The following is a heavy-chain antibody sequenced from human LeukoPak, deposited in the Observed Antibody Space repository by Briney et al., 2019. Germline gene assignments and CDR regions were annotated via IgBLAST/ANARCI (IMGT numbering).Heavy chain of an antibody. V-gene: IGHV3-66*02. CDR2: IYSGGDT. CDR3: AKDRAGNSWNFDY. CDR1: GFTFSINY. Sequence: GGSLRLSCTASGFTFSINYMAWVRQAPGKGLEWVSVIYSGGDTYYADSVKGRFTISRDTSNKMVYLQMNSLRTEDMAVYYCAKDRAGNSWNFDYWGQGTLVAVSS. D-gene: IGHD6-13*01. J-gene: IGHJ4*02.